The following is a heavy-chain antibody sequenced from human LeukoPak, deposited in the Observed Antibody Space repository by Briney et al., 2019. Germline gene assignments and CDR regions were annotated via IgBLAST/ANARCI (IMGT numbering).Heavy chain of an antibody. CDR3: ARAIELVGWFGELLRSSPPPFDL. J-gene: IGHJ5*02. D-gene: IGHD3-10*01. Sequence: ASVKVSFKASGYTFTSYGISWVRQAPGQGLEWMGWISAYNGNTNYAQKLQGRVTMTTDTSTSTAYMELRSLRSDDTAVYYCARAIELVGWFGELLRSSPPPFDLWGQGTLVTVSS. CDR1: GYTFTSYG. CDR2: ISAYNGNT. V-gene: IGHV1-18*01.